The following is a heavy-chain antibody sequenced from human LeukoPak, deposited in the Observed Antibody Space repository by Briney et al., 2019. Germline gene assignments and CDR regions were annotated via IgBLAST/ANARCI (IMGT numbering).Heavy chain of an antibody. J-gene: IGHJ4*02. CDR1: GFTFSSYW. D-gene: IGHD4-23*01. CDR2: IKQDGSEK. CDR3: ARYDYGGNYDY. Sequence: PGGSLRLSCAASGFTFSSYWMSWVRQAPGKGLEWVANIKQDGSEKYYVDSVKGRFTISRDSAKNSLDLQMNSLRAEDTAVYYCARYDYGGNYDYWGQGTLVTVSS. V-gene: IGHV3-7*04.